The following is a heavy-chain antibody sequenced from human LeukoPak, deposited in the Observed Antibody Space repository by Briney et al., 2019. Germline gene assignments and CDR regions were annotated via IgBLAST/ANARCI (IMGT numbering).Heavy chain of an antibody. CDR3: ARDGGGTIQRRGWFDP. J-gene: IGHJ5*02. CDR1: GFTFSSYS. CDR2: TSSTSIYI. Sequence: PGGSLRLSCAASGFTFSSYSMNWVRQAPGKGLEWVASTSSTSIYIYYADSVKGRFTISRDNAKNSLYLQMSSLRAEDTALYYCARDGGGTIQRRGWFDPWGQGTLVTVSS. V-gene: IGHV3-21*01. D-gene: IGHD1-26*01.